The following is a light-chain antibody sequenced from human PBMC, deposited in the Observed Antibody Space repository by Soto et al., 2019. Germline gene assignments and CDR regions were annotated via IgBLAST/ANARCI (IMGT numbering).Light chain of an antibody. Sequence: DIQMTQSPSTLSASVGDRVTITCRASQSISSWLAWYQQKPGKAPKLLIYDASSLESGVPSRFSGSGSGTEFTLTISSLQPDDFATYYCQQYNSDSATFGQGTKVESK. CDR1: QSISSW. V-gene: IGKV1-5*01. CDR3: QQYNSDSAT. CDR2: DAS. J-gene: IGKJ1*01.